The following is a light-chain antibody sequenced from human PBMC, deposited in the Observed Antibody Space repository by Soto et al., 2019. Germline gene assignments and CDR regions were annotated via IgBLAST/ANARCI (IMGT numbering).Light chain of an antibody. CDR2: KAS. CDR1: QTISSW. CDR3: QQTYSTPPT. Sequence: DIQMTQSPSTLSASVGDGVTITCRASQTISSWLAWYQQKPGKAPKLLIYKASTLKSGVPSRFSGSGSGTEFTLTISSLQPDDFATYYCQQTYSTPPTFGQGTKVDIK. J-gene: IGKJ1*01. V-gene: IGKV1-5*03.